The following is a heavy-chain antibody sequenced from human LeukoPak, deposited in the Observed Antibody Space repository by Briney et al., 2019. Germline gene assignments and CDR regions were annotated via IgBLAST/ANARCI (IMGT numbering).Heavy chain of an antibody. CDR3: ARGRGFGGGSSGWYNNWFDP. Sequence: SETLSLTXTVSGGSISGYYWSWIRQPPGKGLEWMGYVYYSGNTNYNPSLKSRVTISVDTSKNQFSLKLSSVTAADTAVYYCARGRGFGGGSSGWYNNWFDPWGQGTLVTVSS. V-gene: IGHV4-59*01. D-gene: IGHD6-19*01. CDR1: GGSISGYY. J-gene: IGHJ5*02. CDR2: VYYSGNT.